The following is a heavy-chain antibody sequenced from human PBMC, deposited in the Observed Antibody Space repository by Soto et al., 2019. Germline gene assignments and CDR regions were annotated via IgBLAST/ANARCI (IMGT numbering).Heavy chain of an antibody. J-gene: IGHJ4*02. CDR2: ISSSGSSM. CDR3: ATCKIAVTGSLDY. D-gene: IGHD6-19*01. CDR1: GLSFSDYH. V-gene: IGHV3-48*02. Sequence: GGSLRLSCAASGLSFSDYHMSWVRQAPGKGLEWVSYISSSGSSMYYADSVKGRFTISRDNAKNSLYLQMNSLRDEDTAVYYCATCKIAVTGSLDYWGQGTLVTVSS.